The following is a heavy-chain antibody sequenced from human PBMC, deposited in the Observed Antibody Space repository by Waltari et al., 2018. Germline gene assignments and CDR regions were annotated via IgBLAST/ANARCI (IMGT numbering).Heavy chain of an antibody. J-gene: IGHJ4*02. V-gene: IGHV4-61*02. CDR2: IYTSGST. Sequence: QVQLQESGPGLVKPSQTLSLTCTVSGGSISSGSYSWSWIRQPAGKGLEWIGRIYTSGSTNYNPSLKSRVTISVDTSKNQFSLKLSSVTAADTAVYYCARGSYDFWSGYYLSSAFDYWGQGTLVTVSS. D-gene: IGHD3-3*01. CDR1: GGSISSGSYS. CDR3: ARGSYDFWSGYYLSSAFDY.